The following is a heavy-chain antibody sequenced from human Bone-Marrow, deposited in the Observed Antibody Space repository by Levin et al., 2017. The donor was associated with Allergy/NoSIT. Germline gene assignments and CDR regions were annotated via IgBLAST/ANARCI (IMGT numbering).Heavy chain of an antibody. CDR2: IDTDGSTT. J-gene: IGHJ4*02. V-gene: IGHV3-74*01. Sequence: LSLPCAASGFSFRTSWFHWVRQVPGKGLVWVSRIDTDGSTTNYADSVKGRFTISRDNAKNTVYLQMNNLRAEDTAVYYCGRDLSGRDDYWGQGTLVTVSS. CDR3: GRDLSGRDDY. D-gene: IGHD1-26*01. CDR1: GFSFRTSW.